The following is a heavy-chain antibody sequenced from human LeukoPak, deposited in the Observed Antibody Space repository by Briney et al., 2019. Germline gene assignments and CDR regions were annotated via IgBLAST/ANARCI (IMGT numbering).Heavy chain of an antibody. D-gene: IGHD6-13*01. CDR2: IRYDGSNK. V-gene: IGHV3-30*02. CDR1: GFTFSSYG. Sequence: GGSLRLSCAASGFTFSSYGMHWVRQAPGKRLEWVAFIRYDGSNKYYADSVKGRFTISRDNSKNTLYLQMNSLRAEDTAVYYCAKVNRIGLNIAAAGPFDYWGQGTLVTVSS. J-gene: IGHJ4*02. CDR3: AKVNRIGLNIAAAGPFDY.